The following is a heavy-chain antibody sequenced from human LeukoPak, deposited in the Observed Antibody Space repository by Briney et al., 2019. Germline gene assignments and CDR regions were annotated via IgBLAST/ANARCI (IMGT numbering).Heavy chain of an antibody. CDR3: ARVLRYFDSAEYFQH. J-gene: IGHJ1*01. CDR1: GYTFTSYA. CDR2: INAGNGNT. Sequence: ASVKVSCKASGYTFTSYAMQWVCQAPGQRLEWMGWINAGNGNTKYSQKFQGRVTITRDTSASTAYMELSSLRSEDTAVYYCARVLRYFDSAEYFQHWGQGTLVTVSS. V-gene: IGHV1-3*01. D-gene: IGHD3-9*01.